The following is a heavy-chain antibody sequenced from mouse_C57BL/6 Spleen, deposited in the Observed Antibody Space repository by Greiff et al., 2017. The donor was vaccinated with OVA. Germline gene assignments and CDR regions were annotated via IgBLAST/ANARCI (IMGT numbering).Heavy chain of an antibody. CDR1: GYSITSGYY. D-gene: IGHD2-2*01. CDR2: ISYDGSN. V-gene: IGHV3-6*01. CDR3: ASGFYGYDGNWYFDV. J-gene: IGHJ1*03. Sequence: QSGPGLVKPSQSLSLTCSVTGYSITSGYYWNWIRQFPGNKLEWMGYISYDGSNNYNPSLKNRISITRDTSKNQFFLKLNSVTTEDTATYYCASGFYGYDGNWYFDVWGTGTTVTVSS.